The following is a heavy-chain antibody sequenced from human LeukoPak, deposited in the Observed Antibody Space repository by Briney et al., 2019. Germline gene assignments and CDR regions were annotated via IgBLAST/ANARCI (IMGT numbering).Heavy chain of an antibody. CDR1: GYTFTSYG. CDR2: ISAYNGNT. D-gene: IGHD1-1*01. Sequence: ASVKVSCKASGYTFTSYGISWVRQAPGQGLEWMGWISAYNGNTNYAQKLQGRVTMTTDTSTSTAYMELRSLRSDDTAVYYCARRKGCNWNDLEDYYGMDVWGQGTTVTVSS. V-gene: IGHV1-18*01. J-gene: IGHJ6*02. CDR3: ARRKGCNWNDLEDYYGMDV.